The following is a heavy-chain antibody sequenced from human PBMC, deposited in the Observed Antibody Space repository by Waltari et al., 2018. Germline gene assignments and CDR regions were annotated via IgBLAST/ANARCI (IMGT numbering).Heavy chain of an antibody. J-gene: IGHJ3*01. CDR2: VSFTRPP. D-gene: IGHD5-12*01. Sequence: QLQLQESGPRLVRPSETLSLICRVSGVSITSNRQYWAWIRQSPGQGLEWIGTVSFTRPPCLTPSLNSLVSVSRDPSKNQVSLLLGSVTAADMAVYYRATYIGASVGTAAFDVWGQGTMVTVSS. CDR1: GVSITSNRQY. V-gene: IGHV4-39*01. CDR3: ATYIGASVGTAAFDV.